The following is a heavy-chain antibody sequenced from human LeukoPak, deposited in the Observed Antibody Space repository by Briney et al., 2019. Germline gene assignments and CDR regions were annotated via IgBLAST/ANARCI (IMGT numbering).Heavy chain of an antibody. V-gene: IGHV4-59*08. Sequence: SATLSLTCTLSGGSISSYYWSWIRQPPGKGLEWIGYIYYSGSTNYNPSLKSRVTISVDTSKNQFSLKLSSVTAADTAVYYCAKLSRGYSGYDPYRADYWGQGTLVTVSS. D-gene: IGHD5-12*01. CDR1: GGSISSYY. CDR3: AKLSRGYSGYDPYRADY. J-gene: IGHJ4*02. CDR2: IYYSGST.